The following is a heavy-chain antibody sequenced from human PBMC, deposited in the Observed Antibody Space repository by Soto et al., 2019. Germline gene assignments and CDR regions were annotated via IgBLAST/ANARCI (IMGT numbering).Heavy chain of an antibody. Sequence: GGSLRPPCAAPGFTLSSYSMNWVRQAPGKGREWVSYISSSSSTIYHADSVKGRFTISRDNAKNSLYLQMNSLRDEDTAVYYCARDLTATGAFDIWGQGTMVTVSS. CDR3: ARDLTATGAFDI. CDR2: ISSSSSTI. D-gene: IGHD6-25*01. J-gene: IGHJ3*02. V-gene: IGHV3-48*02. CDR1: GFTLSSYS.